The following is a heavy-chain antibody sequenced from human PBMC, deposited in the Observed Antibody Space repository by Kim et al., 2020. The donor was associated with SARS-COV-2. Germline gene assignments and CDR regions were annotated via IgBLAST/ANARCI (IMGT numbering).Heavy chain of an antibody. D-gene: IGHD3-10*01. J-gene: IGHJ6*02. CDR2: ISSSGSST. CDR3: ARGGEPSARTIYYGMDV. CDR1: GFTFSSYG. Sequence: GGSLRLSCAASGFTFSSYGMSWVRQAPGKGLEWVSAISSSGSSTCYADSVKGRFTISRDNAKNTLYLQMNSLRAEDTAVYYCARGGEPSARTIYYGMDVWGQGTTVTVSS. V-gene: IGHV3-23*01.